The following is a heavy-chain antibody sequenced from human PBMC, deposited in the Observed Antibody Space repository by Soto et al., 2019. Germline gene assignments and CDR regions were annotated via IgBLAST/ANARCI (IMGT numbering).Heavy chain of an antibody. CDR2: INPNGGDT. CDR3: GTKRGGATATLDAYYFYMDV. J-gene: IGHJ6*03. Sequence: VRLVQSGAEVRKHGASDTVYCRSCGDSFNHYYTNWVRQAPGPGFEWMGWINPNGGDTKYAQQFQGWVSMTMDTSIRSVYMQLSRRRSDDTAGYYLGTKRGGATATLDAYYFYMDVWGTGTTVTVSS. CDR1: GDSFNHYY. V-gene: IGHV1-2*04. D-gene: IGHD3-16*01.